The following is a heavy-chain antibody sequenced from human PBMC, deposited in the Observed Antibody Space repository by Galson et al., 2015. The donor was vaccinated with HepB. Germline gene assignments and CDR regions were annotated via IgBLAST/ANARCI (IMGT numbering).Heavy chain of an antibody. J-gene: IGHJ5*02. CDR2: ISWNSGSI. CDR1: GFTFDDYA. V-gene: IGHV3-9*01. CDR3: AKALDGYSSGWSPVAGS. D-gene: IGHD6-19*01. Sequence: SLRLSCAASGFTFDDYAMHWVRQAPGKGLEWVSGISWNSGSIGYADSVKGRFTISRDNAKNSLYLQMNSLRAEDTALYYCAKALDGYSSGWSPVAGSWGQGTLVTVSS.